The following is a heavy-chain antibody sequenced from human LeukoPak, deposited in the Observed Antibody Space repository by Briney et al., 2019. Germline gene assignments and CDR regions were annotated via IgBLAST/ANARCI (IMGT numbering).Heavy chain of an antibody. J-gene: IGHJ4*02. D-gene: IGHD4-23*01. CDR3: AREVRGGRGYFDY. CDR1: GFTFSDYY. V-gene: IGHV3-11*06. Sequence: GGSLRLSCAASGFTFSDYYMSWIRQAPGKGLEWVSYISSSSSYIYYADSVKGRFTISRDNAKNSLYLQMNSLRAEDTAVYYCAREVRGGRGYFDYWGQGTLVTVSS. CDR2: ISSSSSYI.